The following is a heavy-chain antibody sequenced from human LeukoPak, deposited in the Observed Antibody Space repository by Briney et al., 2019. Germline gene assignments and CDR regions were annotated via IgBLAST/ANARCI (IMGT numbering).Heavy chain of an antibody. CDR3: ARDRGASGSYYGDY. Sequence: PGGSLRLSCAASGFTFSDYYMSWIRQAPGKGLEWVSYISSSSSTIYYADSVKGRFTISRDNAKNSLYLQMNSLRDEDAAVYYCARDRGASGSYYGDYWGQGILVTVSS. D-gene: IGHD3-10*01. J-gene: IGHJ4*02. CDR1: GFTFSDYY. V-gene: IGHV3-11*04. CDR2: ISSSSSTI.